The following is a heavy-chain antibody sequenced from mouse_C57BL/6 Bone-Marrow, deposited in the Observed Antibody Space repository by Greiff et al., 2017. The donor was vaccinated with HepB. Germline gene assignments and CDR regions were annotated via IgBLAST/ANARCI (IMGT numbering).Heavy chain of an antibody. CDR3: ARQLWSLYYFDY. D-gene: IGHD1-1*02. Sequence: QVHVKQPGAELVRPGTSVKLSCKASGYTFTSYWMHWVKQRPGQGLEWIGVIDPSDSYTNYNQKFKGKATLTVDTSSSTAYMQLSSLTSEDSAVYYCARQLWSLYYFDYWGQGTTLTVSS. J-gene: IGHJ2*01. V-gene: IGHV1-59*01. CDR2: IDPSDSYT. CDR1: GYTFTSYW.